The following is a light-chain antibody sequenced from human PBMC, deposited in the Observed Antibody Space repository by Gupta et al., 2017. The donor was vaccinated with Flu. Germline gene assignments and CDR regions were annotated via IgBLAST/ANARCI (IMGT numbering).Light chain of an antibody. CDR1: QSISNSY. Sequence: ESVLTQSPGTLSLSPGERATFSCRASQSISNSYLAWYQQKPGQAPRLLIYGASSRATGIPDRFSGSGSGTDFTLSVSGLEPEDFAVYYCQHSGGSPVTFGGGTKVEIK. J-gene: IGKJ4*01. V-gene: IGKV3-20*01. CDR3: QHSGGSPVT. CDR2: GAS.